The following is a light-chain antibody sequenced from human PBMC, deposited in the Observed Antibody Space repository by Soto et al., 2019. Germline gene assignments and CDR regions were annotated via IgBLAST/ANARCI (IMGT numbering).Light chain of an antibody. CDR3: QQYSDWPPT. V-gene: IGKV3-15*01. CDR1: RSVSSN. CDR2: DAS. J-gene: IGKJ1*01. Sequence: EIVLTQSPATLSVSPGERATLSCRASRSVSSNLAWYQQKPGQAPRILIYDASTRDTGVPARFSGSGSGTEFSLTISRLQSEDFEVYYCQQYSDWPPTFGQGTKVDIK.